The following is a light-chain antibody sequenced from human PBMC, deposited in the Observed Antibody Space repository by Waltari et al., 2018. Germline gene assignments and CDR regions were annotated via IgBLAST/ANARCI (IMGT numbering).Light chain of an antibody. J-gene: IGKJ1*01. CDR2: KVS. V-gene: IGKV2-30*01. Sequence: DVVMTQSPLSLPVTLGQPASISCRSSLSLVSGDGNTYFNWFQHRPGQSPRRLFYKVSNRYSGVPDRFSGSGSGTDFTLTISRVEAEDVGVYYCMQGTHWPWTFGQGTKVEIK. CDR1: LSLVSGDGNTY. CDR3: MQGTHWPWT.